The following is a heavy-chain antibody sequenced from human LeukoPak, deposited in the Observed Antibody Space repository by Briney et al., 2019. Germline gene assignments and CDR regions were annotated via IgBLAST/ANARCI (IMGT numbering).Heavy chain of an antibody. CDR3: ATDLSTVTTYGYYFDY. J-gene: IGHJ4*02. CDR2: IYSGGST. Sequence: QPGGSLRLSCAASGFTVSSNYISWVRQAPGKGLEWVSVIYSGGSTDYADSVKGRFTISRDNSKNTLYLQMNSLRAEDTAVYYCATDLSTVTTYGYYFDYWGQGTLVTVSS. D-gene: IGHD4-17*01. CDR1: GFTVSSNY. V-gene: IGHV3-66*01.